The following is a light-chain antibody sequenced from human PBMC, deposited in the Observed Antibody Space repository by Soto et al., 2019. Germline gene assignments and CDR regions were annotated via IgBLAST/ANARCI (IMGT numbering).Light chain of an antibody. J-gene: IGLJ3*02. CDR1: SGSIASNY. CDR3: QSYDSSNWV. V-gene: IGLV6-57*03. Sequence: NFMLTQPHSVSESPGKTVTISCTRSSGSIASNYVQWYQQRPGSAPTTVIYEDNQRPSGVPDRFSGSIDSSSNSASLTISXLKTEDEADYYCQSYDSSNWVFGGGTKLTVL. CDR2: EDN.